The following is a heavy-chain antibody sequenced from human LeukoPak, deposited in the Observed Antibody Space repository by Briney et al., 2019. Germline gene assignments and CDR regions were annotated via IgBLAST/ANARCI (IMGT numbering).Heavy chain of an antibody. D-gene: IGHD2-8*01. CDR1: GGTFSSYA. CDR3: ARDRSSGKDCTNGVCYMAPSAYMDV. Sequence: ASVKVSCKASGGTFSSYAISWVRQAPGQGLEWMGGIIPIFGTANYAQKFQGGVTITTDESTSTAYMELSSLRSEDTAVYYCARDRSSGKDCTNGVCYMAPSAYMDVWGKGTTVTVSS. V-gene: IGHV1-69*05. J-gene: IGHJ6*03. CDR2: IIPIFGTA.